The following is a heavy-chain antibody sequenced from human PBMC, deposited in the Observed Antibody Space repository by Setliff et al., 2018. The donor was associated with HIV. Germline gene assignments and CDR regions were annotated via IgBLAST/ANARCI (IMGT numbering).Heavy chain of an antibody. CDR1: GYTFTGYY. Sequence: SVKVSCKASGYTFTGYYMHWVRQAPGQGLDWMGRIIPILGVANYAQRFQGKVTITADKSTSTAYMELTSLRFDDTAMYYCARDHCSSSGCYEYSYYGMDVWGQGTTVTVSS. D-gene: IGHD2-2*01. V-gene: IGHV1-69*04. J-gene: IGHJ6*02. CDR2: IIPILGVA. CDR3: ARDHCSSSGCYEYSYYGMDV.